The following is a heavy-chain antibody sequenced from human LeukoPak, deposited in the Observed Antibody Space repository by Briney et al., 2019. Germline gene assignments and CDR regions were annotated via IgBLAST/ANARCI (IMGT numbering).Heavy chain of an antibody. V-gene: IGHV4-59*01. CDR2: IYYSGST. CDR3: AGTYCSSTSCYTGVVDYYYGMDA. D-gene: IGHD2-2*02. CDR1: GGSMSPYH. Sequence: SETLSLTCTVSGGSMSPYHWGWIRQPPGKGLEWTGYIYYSGSTNYNPSLKSRVTISVDTSKNQFSLKLSSVTAADTAVYYCAGTYCSSTSCYTGVVDYYYGMDAWGQGTTVTVSS. J-gene: IGHJ6*02.